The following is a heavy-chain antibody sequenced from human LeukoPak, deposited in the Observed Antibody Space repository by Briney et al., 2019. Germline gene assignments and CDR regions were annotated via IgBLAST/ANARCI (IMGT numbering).Heavy chain of an antibody. D-gene: IGHD3-16*01. CDR1: GSTFGDYA. CDR2: ISWNSGSI. Sequence: TGGSLRLSCAASGSTFGDYAMHWVRQAPGKGLEWVSGISWNSGSIGYADSVKGRFTISRDNAKNSLYLQMNSLRAEDTALYYCAKDIGGAFTFGGVSNAFDIWGQGTMVTVSS. CDR3: AKDIGGAFTFGGVSNAFDI. V-gene: IGHV3-9*01. J-gene: IGHJ3*02.